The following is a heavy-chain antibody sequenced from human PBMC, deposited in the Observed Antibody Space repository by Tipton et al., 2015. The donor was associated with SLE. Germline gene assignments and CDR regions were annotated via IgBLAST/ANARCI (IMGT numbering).Heavy chain of an antibody. CDR2: INHSGRT. CDR1: GGSFSGYY. J-gene: IGHJ5*02. D-gene: IGHD5-12*01. CDR3: ARQATVATITRAYWFDP. V-gene: IGHV4-34*01. Sequence: TLSLTCAVYGGSFSGYYWSWIRQPPGKGLEWIGEINHSGRTNYNPSLKSRVTISVDTSKNQFSLKLSSVTAADTAVYYCARQATVATITRAYWFDPWGQGTLVTVSS.